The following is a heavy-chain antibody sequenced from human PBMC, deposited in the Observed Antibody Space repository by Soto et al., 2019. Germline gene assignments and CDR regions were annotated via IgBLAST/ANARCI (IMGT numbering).Heavy chain of an antibody. D-gene: IGHD1-1*01. V-gene: IGHV4-39*01. CDR3: ASRPWNGGAIDY. CDR2: IYYSGST. CDR1: GGSISSSSYY. Sequence: QLQLQESGPGLVKPSETLSLTCTVSGGSISSSSYYWGWIRQPPGKGLEWIGSIYYSGSTYYNPSLKSRVTISVDTSKNQFSLKLSSVTAADTAVYYCASRPWNGGAIDYWGQGTLVTVSS. J-gene: IGHJ4*02.